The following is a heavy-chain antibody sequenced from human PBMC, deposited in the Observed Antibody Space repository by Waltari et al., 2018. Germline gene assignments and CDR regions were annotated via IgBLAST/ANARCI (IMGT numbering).Heavy chain of an antibody. Sequence: QVQLVESGGGVVQPGRSLRLSCAASGFTFSSYAMHWVRQAPGRGLEWVAVISYDGSNKYYADSVKGRFTISRDNSKNTLYLQMNSLRAEDTAVYYCARVIPSGSYYYYYGMDVWGQGTTVTVSS. CDR1: GFTFSSYA. CDR3: ARVIPSGSYYYYYGMDV. CDR2: ISYDGSNK. V-gene: IGHV3-30*01. D-gene: IGHD1-26*01. J-gene: IGHJ6*02.